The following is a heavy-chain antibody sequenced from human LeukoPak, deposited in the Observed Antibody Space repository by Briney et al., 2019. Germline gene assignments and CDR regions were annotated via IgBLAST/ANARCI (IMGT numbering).Heavy chain of an antibody. Sequence: SDTLSLTCAVSGYSITSSSWWGWIRQPPGKGLEWIGYIYHSGTTYYNPSLQSRVTMSVDTSKNQFSLKLNSVTAADTAVYYCARHYGPWGQGTLVTVSS. CDR1: GYSITSSSW. D-gene: IGHD3-16*01. J-gene: IGHJ5*02. CDR3: ARHYGP. CDR2: IYHSGTT. V-gene: IGHV4-28*01.